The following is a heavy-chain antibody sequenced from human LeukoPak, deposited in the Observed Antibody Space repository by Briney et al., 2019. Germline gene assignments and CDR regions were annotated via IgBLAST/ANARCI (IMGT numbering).Heavy chain of an antibody. CDR3: ARLPLRVEGIAVAHYYFDY. CDR2: IYYSGNS. V-gene: IGHV4-39*01. CDR1: GGSISSDHYY. J-gene: IGHJ4*02. D-gene: IGHD6-19*01. Sequence: SETLSLTCTVSGGSISSDHYYWGWIRQPPGKGLEWIGSIYYSGNSYYNPSLKSRVTMSVDTSKNQFSLKVSSVTAADTAVYYCARLPLRVEGIAVAHYYFDYWGQGTLVTVSS.